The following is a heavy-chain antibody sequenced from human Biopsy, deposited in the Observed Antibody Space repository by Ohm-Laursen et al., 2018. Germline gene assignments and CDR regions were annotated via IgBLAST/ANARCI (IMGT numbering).Heavy chain of an antibody. Sequence: GTLSLTCAVYNGSFSGYYWSWLRQSPGMGLEWIGEINPSGGTNYNPSLAGRVSISLDTSKIHLALKLSSVTAADTAVYYCASVAGPRTDYYYSNMDVWGRGTTVTVSS. CDR2: INPSGGT. D-gene: IGHD2-2*01. V-gene: IGHV4-34*01. CDR1: NGSFSGYY. J-gene: IGHJ6*02. CDR3: ASVAGPRTDYYYSNMDV.